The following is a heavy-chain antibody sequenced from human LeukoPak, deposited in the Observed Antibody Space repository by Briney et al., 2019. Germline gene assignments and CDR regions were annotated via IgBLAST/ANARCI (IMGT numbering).Heavy chain of an antibody. D-gene: IGHD3-9*01. V-gene: IGHV3-33*01. CDR3: ARDGGFFDWYFDY. CDR1: GFTFSSYG. CDR2: IWYDGSNK. Sequence: PGGSPRLSCAASGFTFSSYGMRWVRQAPGKGLEWVAVIWYDGSNKYYADSVKGRFTISRDNSKNTLYLQMNSLRAEDTAVYYCARDGGFFDWYFDYWGQGTLVTVSS. J-gene: IGHJ4*02.